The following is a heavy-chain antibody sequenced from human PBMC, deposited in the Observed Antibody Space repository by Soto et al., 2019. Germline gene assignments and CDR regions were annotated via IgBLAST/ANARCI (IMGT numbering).Heavy chain of an antibody. CDR1: GFTFSSYA. CDR2: ISGSGGST. Sequence: GGSLRLSCAASGFTFSSYAMSWVRQAPGKGLEWVSAISGSGGSTYYADSVKGRFTISRDNSKNTLYLQMNSLRAEDTAVYYCAKAPRGIYYGSGSYALFDYWGQGTLVTVSS. J-gene: IGHJ4*02. V-gene: IGHV3-23*01. D-gene: IGHD3-10*01. CDR3: AKAPRGIYYGSGSYALFDY.